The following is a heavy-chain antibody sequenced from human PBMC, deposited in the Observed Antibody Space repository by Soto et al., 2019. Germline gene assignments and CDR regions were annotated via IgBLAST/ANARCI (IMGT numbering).Heavy chain of an antibody. J-gene: IGHJ5*02. D-gene: IGHD6-6*01. CDR3: ARIRTAFRRAARHWPWFDP. CDR2: IYPGDSDT. CDR1: GYSFTSYW. Sequence: EVQLVQSGAEVKKPGESLQISCKGSGYSFTSYWIGWVRQMPGKGLEWMGIIYPGDSDTRYSPSFQGQVTISADKSISTAYLQWSSLKASDTAMYYCARIRTAFRRAARHWPWFDPWGQGTLVTVSS. V-gene: IGHV5-51*03.